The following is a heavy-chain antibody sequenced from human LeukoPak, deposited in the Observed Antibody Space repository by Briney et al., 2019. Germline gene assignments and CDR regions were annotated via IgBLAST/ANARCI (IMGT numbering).Heavy chain of an antibody. CDR1: GFTFSSYA. CDR3: AKAHNEGYCSSTSCYPMYYFDY. V-gene: IGHV3-23*01. CDR2: ISGSGGST. D-gene: IGHD2-2*01. J-gene: IGHJ4*02. Sequence: GGSLRLSCAASGFTFSSYAMSWVRQAPGKVLEWVSAISGSGGSTYYADSVKGRFTISRDNSKNTLYLQMNSLRAEDTAVYYCAKAHNEGYCSSTSCYPMYYFDYWGQGTLVTVSS.